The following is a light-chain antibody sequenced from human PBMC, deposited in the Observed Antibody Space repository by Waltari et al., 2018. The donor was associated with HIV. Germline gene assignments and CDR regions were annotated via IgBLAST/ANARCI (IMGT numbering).Light chain of an antibody. CDR1: GTAIGALAS. J-gene: IGLJ2*01. CDR2: EVT. Sequence: QSALTPPPSPSGPFGQSVPISCIGSGTAIGALASVSWFQQLPHNAPTHLLYEVTKRPSGVPDRFSGSRSGNTAFLTVSGLQPNDTAAYFCSSYGDNNWVLFGGGTNLTVL. CDR3: SSYGDNNWVL. V-gene: IGLV2-8*01.